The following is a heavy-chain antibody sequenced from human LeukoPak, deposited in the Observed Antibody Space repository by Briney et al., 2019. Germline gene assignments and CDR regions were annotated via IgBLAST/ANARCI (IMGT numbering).Heavy chain of an antibody. CDR3: ARVDFWSGYTLDY. CDR2: IKQDGSEK. CDR1: GFTFSSYW. V-gene: IGHV3-7*01. Sequence: PGGSLRLSCAASGFTFSSYWMSWVRQAPGKGLEWVANIKQDGSEKYYVDSVKGRFTISRDNAKKSMYLQMNSLRAEDTAVYYCARVDFWSGYTLDYWGQGTLVTVSS. D-gene: IGHD3-3*01. J-gene: IGHJ4*02.